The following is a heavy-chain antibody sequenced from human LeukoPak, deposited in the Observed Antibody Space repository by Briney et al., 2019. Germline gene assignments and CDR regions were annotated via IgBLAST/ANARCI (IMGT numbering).Heavy chain of an antibody. J-gene: IGHJ4*02. CDR2: INHSGST. CDR3: ARAYSSSWYVWYYFDY. D-gene: IGHD6-13*01. Sequence: SETLSLTCAVYGGSFSGYYWSWIRQPPGKGLECVGEINHSGSTNYNPSPKSRVTISVDTSKNQFSLKLSSVTAADTAVYYCARAYSSSWYVWYYFDYWGQGTLVSVSS. V-gene: IGHV4-34*01. CDR1: GGSFSGYY.